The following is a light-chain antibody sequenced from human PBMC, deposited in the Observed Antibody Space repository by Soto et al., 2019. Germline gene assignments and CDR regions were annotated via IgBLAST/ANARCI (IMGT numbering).Light chain of an antibody. J-gene: IGKJ1*01. CDR3: QQSYSTPPT. V-gene: IGKV1-39*01. CDR1: QSISSY. CDR2: AAS. Sequence: DIQMTQSPSSLSASPGDRITLTCRASQSISSYLNWYQQKPGKAPKLLIYAASSLQSGVPSRFSGSGSGTDFTLTISSLQPEDFATYYCQQSYSTPPTFGQGTKVDIK.